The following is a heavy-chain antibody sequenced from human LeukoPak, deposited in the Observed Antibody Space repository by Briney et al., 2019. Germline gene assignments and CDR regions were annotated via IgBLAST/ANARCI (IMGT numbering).Heavy chain of an antibody. J-gene: IGHJ4*02. CDR3: AKDRTKGPLRFLEWLLFDY. CDR2: IRYDGSNK. V-gene: IGHV3-30*02. D-gene: IGHD3-3*01. CDR1: GFTFSSYG. Sequence: PGGSLRLSCAASGFTFSSYGMHWVRQAPGKGLEWVAFIRYDGSNKYYADSVKGRFTISRDSSKNTLFLQMNSLRAEDTAVYYCAKDRTKGPLRFLEWLLFDYWGQGTLVTVSS.